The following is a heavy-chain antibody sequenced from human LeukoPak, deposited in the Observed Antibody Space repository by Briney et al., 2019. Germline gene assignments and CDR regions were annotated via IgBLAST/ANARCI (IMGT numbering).Heavy chain of an antibody. CDR3: ARVNCGSPGCRGRGWFDP. CDR2: IKADGSEK. CDR1: GFVFNNYW. Sequence: GGSLRLSCTASGFVFNNYWMTWVRQVPGGGLEWVANIKADGSEKLYVDSVMGRFIISRDDAINSVYLQMNSLRVGDTATYYCARVNCGSPGCRGRGWFDPWGQGTLVIVSS. J-gene: IGHJ5*02. V-gene: IGHV3-7*03. D-gene: IGHD2-21*01.